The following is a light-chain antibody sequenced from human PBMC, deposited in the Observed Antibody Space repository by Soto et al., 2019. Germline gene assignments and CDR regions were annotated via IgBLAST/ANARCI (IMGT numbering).Light chain of an antibody. CDR2: GAS. Sequence: EIILTQSPVTLSVSPGESATLSCRASQSVGSNLAWYQQKPGQAPRLLIYGASTRATGIPARFSGSGSGTDFTLTISSLEPEDFAVYYCQQRSNWLFTFGQGTRLEIK. J-gene: IGKJ5*01. CDR3: QQRSNWLFT. CDR1: QSVGSN. V-gene: IGKV3-11*01.